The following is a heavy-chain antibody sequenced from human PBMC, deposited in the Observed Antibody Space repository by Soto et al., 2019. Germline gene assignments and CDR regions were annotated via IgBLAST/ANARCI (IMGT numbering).Heavy chain of an antibody. CDR1: GYTFTNYG. J-gene: IGHJ3*02. V-gene: IGHV1-18*01. D-gene: IGHD6-19*01. CDR3: ARGGGSSGWFGIGAFDI. Sequence: QGRLVQSGAEVKKPGASVKVSCKASGYTFTNYGISWVRQAPGQGLEWMGWISAYNGNTNYAQKLQGRVTTTTDTSTSTAYMELRSLGSDDTAVYYCARGGGSSGWFGIGAFDIWGQGTMVTVSS. CDR2: ISAYNGNT.